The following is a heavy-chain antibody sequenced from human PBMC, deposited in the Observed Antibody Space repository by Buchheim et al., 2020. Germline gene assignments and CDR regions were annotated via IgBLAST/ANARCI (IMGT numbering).Heavy chain of an antibody. D-gene: IGHD3-9*01. V-gene: IGHV1-18*01. J-gene: IGHJ6*02. CDR3: ARSHYDILTGQRALYYYGMDV. Sequence: QVQLVQSGAEVKKPGASVKVSCKASGYTFTSYGISWVRQAPGQGLEWMGWISAYNGNTDYAQKLQGRVTMTTDTSTSTAYMELRSLRSDDTAVYYCARSHYDILTGQRALYYYGMDVWGQGTT. CDR2: ISAYNGNT. CDR1: GYTFTSYG.